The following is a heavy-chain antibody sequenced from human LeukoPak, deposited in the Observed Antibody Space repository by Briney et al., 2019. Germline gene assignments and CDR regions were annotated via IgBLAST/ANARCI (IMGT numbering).Heavy chain of an antibody. V-gene: IGHV4-30-4*07. D-gene: IGHD4-23*01. J-gene: IGHJ6*03. CDR1: GDSVRRCGIS. Sequence: SGSLALSCVVSGDSVRRCGISGIWIRQPPGKGLVWIGYIYNSGTTSYNPSLKSRVTMSVDTSKNQFSLKLSSVTAADTAVYYCARVVGGNRRGYYYYYMDVWGKGTTVTISS. CDR3: ARVVGGNRRGYYYYYMDV. CDR2: IYNSGTT.